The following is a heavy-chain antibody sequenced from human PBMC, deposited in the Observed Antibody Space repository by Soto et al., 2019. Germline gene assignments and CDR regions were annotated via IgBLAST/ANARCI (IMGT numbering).Heavy chain of an antibody. V-gene: IGHV1-18*01. CDR3: ARGRGDLDY. CDR1: GYTFTNYD. Sequence: QVQLVQSGAEGKKPGASVKVSCKASGYTFTNYDLTWVRQAPGQGLEWMGWISGYNGITNYAQKLQGRVTMTTDTATITAYMELRSLRSDDTAVYYCARGRGDLDYWGQGTLVTVPS. J-gene: IGHJ4*02. CDR2: ISGYNGIT.